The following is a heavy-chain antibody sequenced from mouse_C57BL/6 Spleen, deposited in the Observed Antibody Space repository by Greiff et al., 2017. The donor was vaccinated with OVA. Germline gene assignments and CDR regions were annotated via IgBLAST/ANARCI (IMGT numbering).Heavy chain of an antibody. CDR2: INPNYGTT. CDR1: GYSFTDYN. Sequence: EVKLVESGPELVKPGASVTISCKASGYSFTDYNMNWVKQSNGKSLEWIGVINPNYGTTSYNQKFKGKATLTVDQSTSTAYMQLNSLTTEDSAVYYCARGAYYYGSRENYFDYWGQGTTLTVSS. CDR3: ARGAYYYGSRENYFDY. V-gene: IGHV1-39*01. D-gene: IGHD1-1*01. J-gene: IGHJ2*01.